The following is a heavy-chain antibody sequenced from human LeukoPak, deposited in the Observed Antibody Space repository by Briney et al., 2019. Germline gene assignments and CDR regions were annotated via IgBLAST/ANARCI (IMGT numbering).Heavy chain of an antibody. CDR1: GYTFTGYY. V-gene: IGHV1-2*02. CDR2: INPNSGGT. J-gene: IGHJ5*02. CDR3: ARTYNWNDRWFDP. Sequence: SVKVSRKASGYTFTGYYMHWVRQAPGQGLEWMGWINPNSGGTNYAQKFQGRVAMTRDTSISTAYMELSRLRSDDTAVYYCARTYNWNDRWFDPWGQGTLVTVSS. D-gene: IGHD1-1*01.